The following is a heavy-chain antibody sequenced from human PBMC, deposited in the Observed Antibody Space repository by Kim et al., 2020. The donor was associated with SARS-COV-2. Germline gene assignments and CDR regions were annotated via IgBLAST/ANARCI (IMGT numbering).Heavy chain of an antibody. CDR2: ISSSSSYI. D-gene: IGHD4-17*01. J-gene: IGHJ6*03. Sequence: GGSLRLSCAASGFTFSSYSMNWVRQAPGKGLEWVSSISSSSSYIYYADSMKGRFTISRDNAKNSLYLQMNSLRAEDTAVYYCARDQDYGGNSYYYYMDV. CDR3: ARDQDYGGNSYYYYMDV. CDR1: GFTFSSYS. V-gene: IGHV3-21*01.